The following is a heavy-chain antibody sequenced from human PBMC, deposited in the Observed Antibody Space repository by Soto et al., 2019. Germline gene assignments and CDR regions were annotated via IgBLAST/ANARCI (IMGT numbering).Heavy chain of an antibody. J-gene: IGHJ6*02. CDR3: AKMGPLQVVVVIPPPYYYYGMDV. V-gene: IGHV3-30*18. Sequence: QVQLVESGGGVVQPGRSLRLSCAASGFTFSSYGMHWVRQAPGKGLEWVAVISYDGSNKYYADSVKGRFTISRDNSKNTLXLXMXXLRSEDTAVYYCAKMGPLQVVVVIPPPYYYYGMDVWGQGTTVTVSS. CDR1: GFTFSSYG. CDR2: ISYDGSNK. D-gene: IGHD3-22*01.